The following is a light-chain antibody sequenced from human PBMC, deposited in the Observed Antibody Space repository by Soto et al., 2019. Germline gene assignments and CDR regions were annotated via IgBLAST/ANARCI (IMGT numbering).Light chain of an antibody. Sequence: QSVLTQPASVSGSPGQSITISCTGTNSDIGGYNYVSWYRHHPGEAPKLMIYGVTNRPSGVSTRFSGSKSGTSASLAITGLQAEDEADYYCQAYDYSLTAFVFGGGTKLTVL. CDR1: NSDIGGYNY. CDR3: QAYDYSLTAFV. J-gene: IGLJ3*02. V-gene: IGLV2-14*01. CDR2: GVT.